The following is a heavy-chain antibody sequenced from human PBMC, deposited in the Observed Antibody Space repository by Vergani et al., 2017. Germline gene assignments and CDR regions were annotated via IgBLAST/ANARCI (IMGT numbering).Heavy chain of an antibody. Sequence: EVDLVESGGGLAQPGGSLRLSCEASGITFWKFGMHWVRQGPGKGLEWVSGISWNSGAVDYADSVKGRFTISRDNSKNTLYLQMNNLRAADTAVYYCARSGYCAHGVCYMTYYYYMYVWGKGTAVTVSS. V-gene: IGHV3-9*01. CDR2: ISWNSGAV. CDR1: GITFWKFG. J-gene: IGHJ6*03. D-gene: IGHD2-8*01. CDR3: ARSGYCAHGVCYMTYYYYMYV.